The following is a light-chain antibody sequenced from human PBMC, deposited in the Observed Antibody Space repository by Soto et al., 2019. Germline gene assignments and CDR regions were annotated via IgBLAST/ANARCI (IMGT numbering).Light chain of an antibody. CDR1: SSDVGSYNL. Sequence: QSALTQPASVSGSAGESITISCTGTSSDVGSYNLVSWYQQHPGKAPKLMIYEGSKRPSGVSNRFSGSKSGNTASLTISGLQAEDEADYYCCSYAGSVVFRGGIKLTVL. CDR3: CSYAGSVV. V-gene: IGLV2-23*01. CDR2: EGS. J-gene: IGLJ2*01.